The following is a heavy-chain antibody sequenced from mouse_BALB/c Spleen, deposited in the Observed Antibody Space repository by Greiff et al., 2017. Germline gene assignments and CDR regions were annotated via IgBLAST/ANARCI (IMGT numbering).Heavy chain of an antibody. Sequence: EVKLVESGPELEKPGASVKISCKASGYSFTGYNMNWVKQSNGKSLEWIGNIDPYYGGTSYNQKFKGKATLTVDKSSSTAYMQLKSLTSEDSAVYYCAREGYGNCWFAYWGQGTLVTVSA. V-gene: IGHV1-39*01. CDR3: AREGYGNCWFAY. J-gene: IGHJ3*01. CDR1: GYSFTGYN. CDR2: IDPYYGGT. D-gene: IGHD2-10*02.